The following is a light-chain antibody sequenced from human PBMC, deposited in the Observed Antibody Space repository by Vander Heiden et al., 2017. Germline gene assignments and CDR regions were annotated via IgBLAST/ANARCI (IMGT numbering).Light chain of an antibody. J-gene: IGKJ5*01. CDR1: PSLLQSEGKTY. CDR3: MQSIQRPPIT. Sequence: DIVMTQTLPARSATPGQPASIACKSSPSLLQSEGKTYLYWYLQKPGQHPQLLIYEGSNRFSGVPDRFSGSGSGTDFTLKISRVEAEDVGVYYCMQSIQRPPITFGQGTRLEIK. CDR2: EGS. V-gene: IGKV2D-29*01.